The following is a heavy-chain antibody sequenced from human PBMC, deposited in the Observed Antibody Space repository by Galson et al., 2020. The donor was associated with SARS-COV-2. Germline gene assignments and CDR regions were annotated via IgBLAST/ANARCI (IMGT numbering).Heavy chain of an antibody. CDR1: GFTFSSYS. D-gene: IGHD6-19*01. J-gene: IGHJ4*02. Sequence: GGSLRLSCAASGFTFSSYSMNWVRQAPGKGLEWVSSISSSSSYIYYADSVKGRFTISRDNAKNSLYLQMNSLRAEDTAVYYCASDYTIAVAALDYWGQGTLVTVSS. CDR2: ISSSSSYI. V-gene: IGHV3-21*01. CDR3: ASDYTIAVAALDY.